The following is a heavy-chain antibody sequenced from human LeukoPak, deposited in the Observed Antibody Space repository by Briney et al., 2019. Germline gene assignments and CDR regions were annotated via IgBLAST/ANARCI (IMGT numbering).Heavy chain of an antibody. V-gene: IGHV4-59*12. J-gene: IGHJ3*02. CDR2: IYYSGST. CDR3: ARLYGDYETPAFDI. Sequence: SETLSLTCTISGGSISSYYWSGVRRPPGKGWEGMGYIYYSGSTNYNPSPKSRVTISLDTSKNQFSLKLSFVTDADTAVYYCARLYGDYETPAFDIWGQGTMVTVSS. CDR1: GGSISSYY. D-gene: IGHD4-17*01.